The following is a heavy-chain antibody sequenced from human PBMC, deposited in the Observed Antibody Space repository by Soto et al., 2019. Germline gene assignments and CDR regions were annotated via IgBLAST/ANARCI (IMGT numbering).Heavy chain of an antibody. CDR3: ATIGVSGYLAV. Sequence: PSETLSLTCSVSGGSISSGYYYWSWIRQPPGKGLEWIGNIYYSGNTYYNPSLKSRLSISGDTSKNHFSLTLTSVTAADAAVYYCATIGVSGYLAVWGQGTTVTVSS. CDR1: GGSISSGYYY. D-gene: IGHD3-16*02. V-gene: IGHV4-30-4*03. CDR2: IYYSGNT. J-gene: IGHJ6*02.